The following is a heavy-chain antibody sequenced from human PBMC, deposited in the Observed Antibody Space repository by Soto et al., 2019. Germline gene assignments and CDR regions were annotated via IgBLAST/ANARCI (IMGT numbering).Heavy chain of an antibody. CDR3: ARYDFWSGLLSVSVGVFDY. CDR1: GFSLSTSGVG. D-gene: IGHD3-3*01. Sequence: ASGPTLVNPTQTLTLTCTFSGFSLSTSGVGVGWIRQPPGKALEWLALIYWDDDKRYSPSLKSRLTITKDTSKNQVVLTMTNMDPVDTATYYCARYDFWSGLLSVSVGVFDYWGQGTLVTVSS. CDR2: IYWDDDK. J-gene: IGHJ4*02. V-gene: IGHV2-5*02.